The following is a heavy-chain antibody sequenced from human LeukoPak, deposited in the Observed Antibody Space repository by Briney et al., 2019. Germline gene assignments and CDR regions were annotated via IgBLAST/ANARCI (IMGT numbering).Heavy chain of an antibody. J-gene: IGHJ4*02. V-gene: IGHV4-38-2*02. CDR3: ARSGSTAHDY. Sequence: TLSLTCTVSGYSISSGYYWGWIRQPPGKGLEWIGSIYHSGSTYYNPSLKSRVTISVDTSKNQFSLQLTSVTAADTAVYYCARSGSTAHDYWGQGTLVTVSS. D-gene: IGHD1-26*01. CDR1: GYSISSGYY. CDR2: IYHSGST.